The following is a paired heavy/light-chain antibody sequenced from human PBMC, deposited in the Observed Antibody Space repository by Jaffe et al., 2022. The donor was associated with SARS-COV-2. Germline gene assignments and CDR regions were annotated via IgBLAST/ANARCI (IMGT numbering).Light chain of an antibody. CDR1: QGISTH. J-gene: IGKJ2*01. Sequence: DIQMTQSPSSLSASVGDRVTITCRASQGISTHLAWYQQKPGKVPKLLIYGASTLQSGVPSRFSGYGSGTDFTLTVSSLQPEDVATYYCQKYNSAPYTFGQGTKLDIK. CDR3: QKYNSAPYT. CDR2: GAS. V-gene: IGKV1-27*01.
Heavy chain of an antibody. CDR3: ARVRGEFFYYAMDV. CDR1: GFTFSTYA. J-gene: IGHJ6*02. Sequence: QVQLVESGGGVVQPGRSLRLSCAASGFTFSTYAIHWVRQAPGKGLEWVAVISYEGSNTYYADSVKGRFTISRDNSENTLYLHMNSLRAEDTAVYYCARVRGEFFYYAMDVWGQGTTVTVSS. CDR2: ISYEGSNT. V-gene: IGHV3-30-3*01. D-gene: IGHD3-10*01.